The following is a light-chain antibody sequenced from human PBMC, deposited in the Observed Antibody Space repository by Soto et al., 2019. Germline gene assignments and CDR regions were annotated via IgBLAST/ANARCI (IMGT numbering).Light chain of an antibody. V-gene: IGLV1-44*01. CDR2: SNN. J-gene: IGLJ3*02. CDR1: SSNIGSNT. CDR3: AAWDDSLNGRV. Sequence: QSVLTQPPSASGTPGQRVTISCSGSSSNIGSNTVNWYRQLPGTAPKLLIYSNNQRPSGVPDRFSGSKSGTSASLAISGLQSEDEADYYCAAWDDSLNGRVFGGGTKLTGL.